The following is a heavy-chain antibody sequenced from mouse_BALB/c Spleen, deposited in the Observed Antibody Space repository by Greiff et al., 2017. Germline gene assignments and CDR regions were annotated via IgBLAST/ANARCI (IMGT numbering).Heavy chain of an antibody. CDR2: IYPGNSDT. CDR1: GYTFTSYW. D-gene: IGHD2-4*01. Sequence: EVQLQQSGTVLARPGASVKMSCKASGYTFTSYWMHWVKQRPGQGLEWIGAIYPGNSDTSYNQKFKGKAKLTAVTSTSTAYMELSSLTNEDSAVYYCTPDYEYDNCAMDYWGQGTSVTVSS. CDR3: TPDYEYDNCAMDY. V-gene: IGHV1-5*01. J-gene: IGHJ4*01.